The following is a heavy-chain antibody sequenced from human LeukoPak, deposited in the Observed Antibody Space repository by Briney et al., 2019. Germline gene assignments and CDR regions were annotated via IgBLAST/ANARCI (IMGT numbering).Heavy chain of an antibody. V-gene: IGHV3-7*01. CDR2: IKQDGSEK. J-gene: IGHJ5*02. Sequence: GRSLRLSCAASGFTFSSYWMSWVRQAPGKGLEWVANIKQDGSEKYYVDSVKGRFTISRDNAKNSLYLQMNSLRGEDTAVYYGARAPELVKYDTGGHYSWFDPWGQGTLVTVSS. CDR3: ARAPELVKYDTGGHYSWFDP. D-gene: IGHD3-22*01. CDR1: GFTFSSYW.